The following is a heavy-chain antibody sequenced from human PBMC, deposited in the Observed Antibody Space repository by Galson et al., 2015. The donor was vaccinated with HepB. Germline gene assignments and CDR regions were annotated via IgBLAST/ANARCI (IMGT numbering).Heavy chain of an antibody. CDR1: GFTFSSYG. CDR2: ISYDGCNK. CDR3: AFLGNSGSYLAVFDI. V-gene: IGHV3-30*03. Sequence: SLRLSCAASGFTFSSYGMHWVRQAPGEGLEWVALISYDGCNKNYVDPVKGRFTISRDNSKNTLYLQMNSLRAEDTAVYYCAFLGNSGSYLAVFDIWGQGTRVTVSS. D-gene: IGHD1-26*01. J-gene: IGHJ3*02.